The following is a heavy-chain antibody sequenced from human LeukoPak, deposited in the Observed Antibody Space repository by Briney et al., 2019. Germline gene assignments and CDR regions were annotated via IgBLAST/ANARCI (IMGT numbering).Heavy chain of an antibody. Sequence: ASVKVSCKASGYTFTGYYMHWVRQAPGQGLEWMGWINPNSGDTNYAQKFQGRVTMARDTSISTAYMELSRLRSDDTAVYYCARAGKMATIFAYWGQGTLASVSS. J-gene: IGHJ4*02. D-gene: IGHD5-24*01. CDR1: GYTFTGYY. CDR2: INPNSGDT. CDR3: ARAGKMATIFAY. V-gene: IGHV1-2*02.